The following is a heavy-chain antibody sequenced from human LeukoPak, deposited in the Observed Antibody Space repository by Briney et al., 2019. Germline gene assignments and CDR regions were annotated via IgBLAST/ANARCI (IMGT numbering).Heavy chain of an antibody. Sequence: GGSLRLSCAASGFTFSSYVMHWVRQAPGKGLEWVAIISYDGSNEYYADSVKGRFTISRDNSKHTLYLQMNSLRAADTAVYYCARGGDGDNYYYYCYMDVWGKGTTVTVSS. V-gene: IGHV3-30*04. CDR1: GFTFSSYV. CDR3: ARGGDGDNYYYYCYMDV. J-gene: IGHJ6*03. D-gene: IGHD4-17*01. CDR2: ISYDGSNE.